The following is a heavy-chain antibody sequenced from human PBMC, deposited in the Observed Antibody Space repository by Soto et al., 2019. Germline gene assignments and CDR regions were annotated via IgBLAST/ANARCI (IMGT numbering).Heavy chain of an antibody. D-gene: IGHD3-22*01. CDR1: GLTVSANY. V-gene: IGHV3-53*01. CDR3: ARARSSTMIVVTNHWYFDL. J-gene: IGHJ2*01. Sequence: EVQLVESGGGLIQPGGSLRLSCAASGLTVSANYMNWVRQAPGKGLEWVSLLYSGGTAYYADSVRGRFTISRDNSENTLYLQMNSLRVEDTAVYFCARARSSTMIVVTNHWYFDLWGRGTLVTVSS. CDR2: LYSGGTA.